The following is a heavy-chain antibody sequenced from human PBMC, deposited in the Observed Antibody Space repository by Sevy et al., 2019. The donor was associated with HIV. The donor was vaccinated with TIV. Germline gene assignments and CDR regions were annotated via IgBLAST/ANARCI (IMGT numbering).Heavy chain of an antibody. CDR3: VREGVGGYSYGFDY. CDR2: INSDGSST. Sequence: GGSLRLSCAASGFSFSIYWMHWVRQVPGKGLVWVSRINSDGSSTTYADSVKGRFTFSRDNAKNTLFLQMNSLRVEDTAVYYCVREGVGGYSYGFDYWGQRTMVTVSS. J-gene: IGHJ4*02. V-gene: IGHV3-74*03. D-gene: IGHD5-18*01. CDR1: GFSFSIYW.